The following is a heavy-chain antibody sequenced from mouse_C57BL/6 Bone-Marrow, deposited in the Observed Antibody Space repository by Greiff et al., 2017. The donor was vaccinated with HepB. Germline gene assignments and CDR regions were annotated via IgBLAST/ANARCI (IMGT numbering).Heavy chain of an antibody. CDR3: ARTTVGAHWYFDV. V-gene: IGHV1-81*01. Sequence: VQLQQSGAELARPGASVKLSCKASGYTFTSYGISWVKQRTGQGLEWIGEIYPRSGNTYYNEKFKGKATLTADKSSSTAYMELRSLTSEDSAVYFCARTTVGAHWYFDVWGTGTTVTVSS. CDR2: IYPRSGNT. CDR1: GYTFTSYG. J-gene: IGHJ1*03. D-gene: IGHD1-1*01.